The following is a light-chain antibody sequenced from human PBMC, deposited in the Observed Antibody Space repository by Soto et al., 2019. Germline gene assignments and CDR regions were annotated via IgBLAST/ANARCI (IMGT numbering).Light chain of an antibody. J-gene: IGKJ5*01. CDR2: ATS. Sequence: DIQMTQSPSSLSASIGDRVTITCRASQSISSYLNWYRQIPGKAPKLLIYATSSLQNGVSSRFSGRGSGTAFTLTIGSLQPEDFATYYCQQSYSTDPITFGQGTRLEIK. CDR3: QQSYSTDPIT. V-gene: IGKV1-39*01. CDR1: QSISSY.